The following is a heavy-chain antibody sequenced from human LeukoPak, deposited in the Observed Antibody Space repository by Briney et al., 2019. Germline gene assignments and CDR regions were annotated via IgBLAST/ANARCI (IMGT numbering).Heavy chain of an antibody. CDR3: ARQGRYFAWFDP. V-gene: IGHV4-39*01. Sequence: SETLSLTCTVSGGSISSRDFYWGWIRQPPGTGLEWIGTIYYSGTTYYNPSLKSRVTISVDTSKNQFSLNLSSVTAADTAMYYCARQGRYFAWFDPWGQETLVTVSS. J-gene: IGHJ5*02. CDR2: IYYSGTT. D-gene: IGHD3-9*01. CDR1: GGSISSRDFY.